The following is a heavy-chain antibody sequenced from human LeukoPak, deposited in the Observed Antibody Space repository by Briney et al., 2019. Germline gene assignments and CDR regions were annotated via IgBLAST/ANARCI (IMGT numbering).Heavy chain of an antibody. D-gene: IGHD2-2*02. CDR3: ARTQYCISTTCYKIWDS. Sequence: PGGSLRLSCAASGFIFSSYSINWVRQAPGRGLECISYISGSSNNIDYADSVKGRFTISRDNSKSSLYLQMNSLKTEDTAVYYCARTQYCISTTCYKIWDSWGQGTLVTVSS. CDR1: GFIFSSYS. V-gene: IGHV3-48*01. J-gene: IGHJ4*02. CDR2: ISGSSNNI.